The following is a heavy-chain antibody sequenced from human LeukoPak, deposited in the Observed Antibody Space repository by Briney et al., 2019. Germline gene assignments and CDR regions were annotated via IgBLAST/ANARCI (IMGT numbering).Heavy chain of an antibody. D-gene: IGHD4-17*01. CDR1: GFTFSSYA. CDR3: AGGYGDYGAFAVDY. CDR2: ISYDGSNK. Sequence: GGSLRLSCAASGFTFSSYAMHWVRQAPGKGLEWVAVISYDGSNKYYADSVKGRFTISRDNSKNTLYLQMNSLRAEDTAVYYCAGGYGDYGAFAVDYWGQGTLVTVSS. V-gene: IGHV3-30-3*01. J-gene: IGHJ4*02.